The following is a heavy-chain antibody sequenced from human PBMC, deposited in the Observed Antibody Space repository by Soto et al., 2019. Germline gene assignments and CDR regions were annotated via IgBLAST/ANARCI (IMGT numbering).Heavy chain of an antibody. CDR1: GGSISSSSYY. CDR3: ARSYRLLGAFDI. J-gene: IGHJ3*02. Sequence: PSETLSLTCTVSGGSISSSSYYWGWIRQPPGKGLEWIGSIYYSGSTYFNPSLKSRVTISVDTSKNQFSLKLSSVTAADTAVYYCARSYRLLGAFDIRGQGTMVTVSS. V-gene: IGHV4-39*01. CDR2: IYYSGST. D-gene: IGHD4-17*01.